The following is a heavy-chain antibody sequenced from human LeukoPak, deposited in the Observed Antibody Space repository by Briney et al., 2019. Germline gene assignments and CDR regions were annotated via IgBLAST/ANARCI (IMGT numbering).Heavy chain of an antibody. CDR2: ISGSSSYT. V-gene: IGHV3-21*05. CDR1: GFTFSTYN. J-gene: IGHJ4*02. D-gene: IGHD3-10*01. CDR3: ARGYDTEMVRVLEY. Sequence: GGSLRLSCAASGFTFSTYNMNWVRQTPGRGLEWVSYISGSSSYTNHADSVKGRFTISRDNAKNTLYLQMNSLRAEDTAVYYCARGYDTEMVRVLEYWGQGTLVTVSS.